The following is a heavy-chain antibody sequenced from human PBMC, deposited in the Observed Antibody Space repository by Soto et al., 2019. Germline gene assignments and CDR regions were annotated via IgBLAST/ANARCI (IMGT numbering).Heavy chain of an antibody. Sequence: SETLSLTCAVSGDTISTGGYSWAWIRQPPGKALEWIGHTYHSGNPYYNPSLKSRVTISVDTSKNQFSLKLSSVTAADTAVYYCARTSRGISDYWGQGTRVTVSS. V-gene: IGHV4-30-2*02. J-gene: IGHJ4*02. CDR1: GDTISTGGYS. CDR3: ARTSRGISDY. D-gene: IGHD2-15*01. CDR2: TYHSGNP.